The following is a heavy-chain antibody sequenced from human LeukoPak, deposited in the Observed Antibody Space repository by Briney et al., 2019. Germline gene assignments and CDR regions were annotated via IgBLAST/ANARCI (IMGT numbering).Heavy chain of an antibody. CDR1: GFTFSSYG. V-gene: IGHV3-53*01. CDR3: ARDIYSSGWYVSDY. CDR2: IYSGGST. D-gene: IGHD6-19*01. Sequence: GGSLRLSCAASGFTFSSYGMSWVRQAPGKGLEWVSVIYSGGSTYYADSVKGRFTISRDNSKNTLYLQMNSLRAEDTAVYYCARDIYSSGWYVSDYWGQGTLVTVSS. J-gene: IGHJ4*02.